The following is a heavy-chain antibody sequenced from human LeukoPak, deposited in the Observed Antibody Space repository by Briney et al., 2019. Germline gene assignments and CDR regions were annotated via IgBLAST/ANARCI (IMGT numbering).Heavy chain of an antibody. CDR2: IYYSGST. J-gene: IGHJ6*02. V-gene: IGHV4-39*01. D-gene: IGHD2-21*02. CDR1: GGSISSSSYY. Sequence: PSETLSLTCTVSGGSISSSSYYWGWIRQPPGKGLEWIGSIYYSGSTYYNPSLKSRVTISVDTSKNQFSLKLSSVTAADTAVHYCARHEEVVVTAIPAYYYNGMDVWGQGTTVTVSS. CDR3: ARHEEVVVTAIPAYYYNGMDV.